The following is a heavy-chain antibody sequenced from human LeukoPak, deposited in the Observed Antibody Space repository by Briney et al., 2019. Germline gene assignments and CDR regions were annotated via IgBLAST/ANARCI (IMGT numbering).Heavy chain of an antibody. Sequence: GGSLRLSCAASGFTFSNAWMSWVRQAPGKGLEWVGRIKSKTDGGTTDYAAPGKGRFTISRDDSKNTLYLQMNSLKPEDTAVYYCTTVGGLRYFDWLSDAHDYWGQGTLVTVSS. J-gene: IGHJ4*02. CDR3: TTVGGLRYFDWLSDAHDY. V-gene: IGHV3-15*01. CDR1: GFTFSNAW. D-gene: IGHD3-9*01. CDR2: IKSKTDGGTT.